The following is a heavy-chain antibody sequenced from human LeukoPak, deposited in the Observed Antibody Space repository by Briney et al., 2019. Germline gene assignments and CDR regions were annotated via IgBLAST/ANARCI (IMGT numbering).Heavy chain of an antibody. V-gene: IGHV3-23*01. CDR2: ISGSGGST. CDR3: AKDRAGDGYNWDY. CDR1: GFTFSDYY. Sequence: GGSLRLSCAASGFTFSDYYMSWIRQAPGKGLEWVSAISGSGGSTYYADSVKGRFTISRDNSKNTLYLQMNSLRAEDTAVYYCAKDRAGDGYNWDYWGQGTLVTVSS. D-gene: IGHD5-24*01. J-gene: IGHJ4*02.